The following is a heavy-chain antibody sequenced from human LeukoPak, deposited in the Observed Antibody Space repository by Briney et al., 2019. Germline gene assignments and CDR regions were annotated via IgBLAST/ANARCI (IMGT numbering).Heavy chain of an antibody. Sequence: SGGSLRLSCSASGFTIPSYAMHWVRQAPGKGLEYVSALRSNGEIKFYADSVKGRFTISRDSSKNTLDLQMSSLRAEDKALYYCVKTYSGTYYDFWGQGTLVTVSS. CDR1: GFTIPSYA. D-gene: IGHD1-26*01. CDR2: LRSNGEIK. J-gene: IGHJ4*02. V-gene: IGHV3-64D*06. CDR3: VKTYSGTYYDF.